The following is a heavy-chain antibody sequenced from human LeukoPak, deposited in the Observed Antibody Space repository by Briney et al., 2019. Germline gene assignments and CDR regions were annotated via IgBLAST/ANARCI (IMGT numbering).Heavy chain of an antibody. Sequence: SETLSLTCTVSGGSITTYYWSWIRQPPGKRLEWMGYIYYTGTTNYNPSFKSRVTISVDTSKNQFSLRVNSVTDADTAVYYCARLHYSEDGISRPSMDVWGRGTTVIVSS. CDR2: IYYTGTT. D-gene: IGHD4-11*01. CDR1: GGSITTYY. CDR3: ARLHYSEDGISRPSMDV. J-gene: IGHJ6*03. V-gene: IGHV4-59*08.